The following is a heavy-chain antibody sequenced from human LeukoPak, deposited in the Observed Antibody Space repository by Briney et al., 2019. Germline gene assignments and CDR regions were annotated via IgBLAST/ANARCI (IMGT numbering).Heavy chain of an antibody. CDR2: INPNSGGT. V-gene: IGHV1-2*02. CDR3: ARGAAAGNWFDP. J-gene: IGHJ5*02. Sequence: ASVKVSCKASGYTFTGYYMHCVRQAPGQGLEWMGWINPNSGGTNYAQKFQGRVTMTRDTSISTAYMELSRLRSDDTAVYYCARGAAAGNWFDPWGQGTLVTVSS. CDR1: GYTFTGYY. D-gene: IGHD6-13*01.